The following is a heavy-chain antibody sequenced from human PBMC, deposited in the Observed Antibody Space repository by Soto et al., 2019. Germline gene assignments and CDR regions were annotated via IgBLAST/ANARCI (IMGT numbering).Heavy chain of an antibody. CDR1: GGSISSYY. Sequence: SETLSLTCTVSGGSISSYYWSWIRQPPGKGLEWIGYIYYSGSTNYNPSLKSRVTISVDTSKNQFSLKLSSVTAADTAVYYCARDVVSCSSNSCYAGYFDYWGQGTLVTVSS. D-gene: IGHD2-2*01. V-gene: IGHV4-59*12. CDR2: IYYSGST. CDR3: ARDVVSCSSNSCYAGYFDY. J-gene: IGHJ4*02.